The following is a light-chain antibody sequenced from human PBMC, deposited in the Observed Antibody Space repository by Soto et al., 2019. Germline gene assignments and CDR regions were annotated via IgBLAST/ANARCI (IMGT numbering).Light chain of an antibody. CDR1: QPVNTR. Sequence: EIVLTQSPATLSSFPGERVTLSCTTSQPVNTRLAWYQHKPGQTPRLLIYLTSNRATGIPARFNGSGYGKDFTLTISSLEPEDFAVYYCHQRQRWPRKLGQGTKVEIK. V-gene: IGKV3-11*01. J-gene: IGKJ1*01. CDR2: LTS. CDR3: HQRQRWPRK.